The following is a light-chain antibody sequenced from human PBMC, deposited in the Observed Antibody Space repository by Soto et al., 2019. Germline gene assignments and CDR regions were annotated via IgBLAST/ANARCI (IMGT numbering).Light chain of an antibody. CDR3: QQYKSYSSLT. CDR2: KAS. V-gene: IGKV1-5*03. Sequence: DIPMTQSPSSLSASVGDRVTITCRASQSVSNWLAWYQQKPGNAPKVLIYKASTLESGVPSRFSGSGSGTEFTLTTSSLQPDDFATYYWQQYKSYSSLTFGGGTKVEIK. J-gene: IGKJ4*01. CDR1: QSVSNW.